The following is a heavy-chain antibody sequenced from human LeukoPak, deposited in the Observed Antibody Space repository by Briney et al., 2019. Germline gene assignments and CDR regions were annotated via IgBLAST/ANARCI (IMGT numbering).Heavy chain of an antibody. CDR2: INHSGST. CDR1: GGSFSGYY. CDR3: ASSIAARPPRYDY. J-gene: IGHJ4*02. Sequence: SETLSLTCAVYGGSFSGYYWSWIRQPPGKGLEWIGEINHSGSTNYNPSLKSRVTISVDTSENQFSLKLSSVTAADTAVYYCASSIAARPPRYDYWGQGTLVTVSS. D-gene: IGHD6-6*01. V-gene: IGHV4-34*01.